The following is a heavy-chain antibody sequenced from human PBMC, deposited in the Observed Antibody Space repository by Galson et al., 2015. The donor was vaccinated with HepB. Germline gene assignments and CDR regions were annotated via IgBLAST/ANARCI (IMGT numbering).Heavy chain of an antibody. CDR1: GFTFTDFG. CDR3: AREAHIAVAAFDS. J-gene: IGHJ4*02. V-gene: IGHV3-33*01. CDR2: IWFDGTSQ. Sequence: SLRLSCAASGFTFTDFGIHWVRQAPGKGLEWVALIWFDGTSQYYADSVKGRFTISRDNSKNTLYLQMNSLRAEGTAVYYCAREAHIAVAAFDSWGQGTLVTVSS. D-gene: IGHD2-21*01.